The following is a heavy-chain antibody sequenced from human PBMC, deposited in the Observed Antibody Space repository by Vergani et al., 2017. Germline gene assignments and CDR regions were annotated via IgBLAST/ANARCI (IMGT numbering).Heavy chain of an antibody. J-gene: IGHJ4*02. V-gene: IGHV3-33*01. CDR1: GFTFSSYG. CDR3: ERDQRGWLPAISDYLDY. Sequence: QVQLVESGGGVVQPGRSLRLSCAASGFTFSSYGMHWVRQAPGKGLEWVAVIWYDGSNKYYADSVKGRFTISRDNSKNTLYLQMNSLRAEDTAVYYCERDQRGWLPAISDYLDYWGQGTLVTVSS. CDR2: IWYDGSNK. D-gene: IGHD2-21*01.